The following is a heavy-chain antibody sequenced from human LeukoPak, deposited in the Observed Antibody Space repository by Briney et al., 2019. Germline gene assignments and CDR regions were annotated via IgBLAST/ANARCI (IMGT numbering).Heavy chain of an antibody. CDR2: IIPIFATA. V-gene: IGHV1-69*05. CDR1: GGTFSSYA. CDR3: ARKFCSGGSCYDDYGDFIASGAFDI. Sequence: ASVKVSCKASGGTFSSYAISWVRQAPGQGLEWMGGIIPIFATANYAQKFQGRVTITTDESTSTAYMELSSLRSEDTAVYYCARKFCSGGSCYDDYGDFIASGAFDIWGQGTMVTVS. D-gene: IGHD2-15*01. J-gene: IGHJ3*02.